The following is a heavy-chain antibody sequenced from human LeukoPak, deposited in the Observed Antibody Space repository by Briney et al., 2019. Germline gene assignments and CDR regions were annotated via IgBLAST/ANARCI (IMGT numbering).Heavy chain of an antibody. V-gene: IGHV4-34*01. D-gene: IGHD2-21*01. CDR2: VNYGEST. CDR3: APYGGDWNFDS. Sequence: SETLSLTCAVFGGSFSGYHWSWIRQPPGKGLEWIGGVNYGESTNYNPSLKSRVTISVDTSKNQFSLKLTSVTAADTAVYYCAPYGGDWNFDSWGQGTLVTVSS. J-gene: IGHJ4*02. CDR1: GGSFSGYH.